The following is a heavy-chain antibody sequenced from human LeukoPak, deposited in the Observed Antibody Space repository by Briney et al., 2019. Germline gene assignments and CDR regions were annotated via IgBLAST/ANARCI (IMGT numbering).Heavy chain of an antibody. J-gene: IGHJ6*03. CDR3: ARITVTIYYYYHHMDV. Sequence: SETLSLTCTVSGGSISSSSYYWGWIRQPPGKGLEWIGSIYYSGSTYYNPSLKSRVTISVDTSKNQFSLRLSSVTAADTAVYYCARITVTIYYYYHHMDVWGKGTTVTVSS. V-gene: IGHV4-39*07. CDR1: GGSISSSSYY. D-gene: IGHD4-11*01. CDR2: IYYSGST.